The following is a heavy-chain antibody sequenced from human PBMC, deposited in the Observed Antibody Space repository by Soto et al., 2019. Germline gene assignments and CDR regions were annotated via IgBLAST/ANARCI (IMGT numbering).Heavy chain of an antibody. J-gene: IGHJ6*02. D-gene: IGHD1-1*01. CDR2: ISAYNGNT. V-gene: IGHV1-18*01. CDR1: GYTFTSYG. CDR3: ARDYNWNYPGYYYGMDV. Sequence: ASVKVSCKASGYTFTSYGISWVRQAPGQGLEWMGWISAYNGNTNYAQKLQGRVTMTTDTSTSTAYMELRSLRSDDTAVYYCARDYNWNYPGYYYGMDVWGQGTTVTVSS.